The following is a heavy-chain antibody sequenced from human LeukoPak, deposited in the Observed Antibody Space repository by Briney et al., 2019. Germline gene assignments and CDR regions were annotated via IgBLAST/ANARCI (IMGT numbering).Heavy chain of an antibody. D-gene: IGHD5-18*01. CDR3: AGSYGPYYFDY. CDR1: GFTFSNYG. J-gene: IGHJ4*02. V-gene: IGHV3-33*01. CDR2: IWYDGSNK. Sequence: QPGRSLRLSCAASGFTFSNYGMHWVRQAPGKGLEWVAVIWYDGSNKYYADSVKGRFTISRDNSKNTLYLQMNSLRAEDTAVYYCAGSYGPYYFDYWGQGTLVTVSS.